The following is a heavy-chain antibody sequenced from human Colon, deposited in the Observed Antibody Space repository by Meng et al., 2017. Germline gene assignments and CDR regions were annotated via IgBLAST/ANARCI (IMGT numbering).Heavy chain of an antibody. J-gene: IGHJ5*02. CDR2: IDYTGST. Sequence: QVQLQESGPGLVKPSETLSLTGTVSGGSFDSYPWNWIRQPPGEAPEWIGIIDYTGSTNYNPSFKSRVTISVDTSKSQFSLRMTSMTAADTAVYYCARGYWFDPWGQGTLVTVSS. CDR3: ARGYWFDP. V-gene: IGHV4-59*01. CDR1: GGSFDSYP.